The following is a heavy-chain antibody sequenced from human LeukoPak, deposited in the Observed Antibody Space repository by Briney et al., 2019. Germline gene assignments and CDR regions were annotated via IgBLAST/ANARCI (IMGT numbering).Heavy chain of an antibody. CDR1: GFTFSSYA. J-gene: IGHJ4*02. CDR2: ISGSGGST. V-gene: IGHV3-23*01. Sequence: GGSLRLSCAASGFTFSSYAMSWVRQAPGKGLEWVSAISGSGGSTYYADSVKGRFTISRDNSKNTLYLQMNSLRAEDTAVYYCAKPMQPDYYDSSGSHGIDYWGQGTLVTVSS. CDR3: AKPMQPDYYDSSGSHGIDY. D-gene: IGHD3-22*01.